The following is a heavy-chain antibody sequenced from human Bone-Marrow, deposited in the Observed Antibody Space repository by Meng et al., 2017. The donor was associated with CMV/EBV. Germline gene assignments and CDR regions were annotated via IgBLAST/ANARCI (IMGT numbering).Heavy chain of an antibody. CDR1: GFTFSDYY. CDR2: ISSSGSTI. CDR3: ARDALHWGLRFSLRDAFDI. V-gene: IGHV3-11*01. J-gene: IGHJ3*02. D-gene: IGHD5-12*01. Sequence: GGSLRLSCAASGFTFSDYYMSWIRQAPGKGLEWVSYISSSGSTIYYADSVKGRFTISRDNAKNSLYLQMNSLRAEDTAVYYCARDALHWGLRFSLRDAFDIWGQGTMVTVSS.